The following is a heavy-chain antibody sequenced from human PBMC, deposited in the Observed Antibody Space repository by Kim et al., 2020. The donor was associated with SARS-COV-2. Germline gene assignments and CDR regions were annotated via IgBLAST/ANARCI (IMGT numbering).Heavy chain of an antibody. J-gene: IGHJ4*02. CDR2: TSPGRTN. CDR3: AREAWVGVTTGYDC. CDR1: GGSISSRDW. V-gene: IGHV4-4*02. D-gene: IGHD3-9*01. Sequence: SETLSLTCAVSGGSISSRDWRTCVRPAPGKGLEWIGETSPGRTNNYNPSLKSRVTISIDKSTNEFSLKLSSVIAADTAVYFCAREAWVGVTTGYDCWGQGIRVSVS.